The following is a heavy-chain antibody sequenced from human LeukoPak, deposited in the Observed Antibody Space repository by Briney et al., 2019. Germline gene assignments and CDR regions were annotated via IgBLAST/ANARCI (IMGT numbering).Heavy chain of an antibody. V-gene: IGHV4-34*01. CDR1: GGSFSGYY. CDR2: INHSGST. Sequence: SETLSLTCAVYGGSFSGYYWSWIRQPPGKGLEWIGEINHSGSTNYNPSLKSRVTISVDTSKNQFSLKLSSVTAADTAVYYCARGHSYGYRSYYYDSSGYYPLGYWGQGTLVTVSS. J-gene: IGHJ4*02. D-gene: IGHD3-22*01. CDR3: ARGHSYGYRSYYYDSSGYYPLGY.